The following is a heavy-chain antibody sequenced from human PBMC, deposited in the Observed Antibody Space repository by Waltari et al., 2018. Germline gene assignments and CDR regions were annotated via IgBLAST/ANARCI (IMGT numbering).Heavy chain of an antibody. V-gene: IGHV3-30*18. J-gene: IGHJ4*02. D-gene: IGHD6-19*01. CDR1: GFPFRSYC. CDR2: IWYDGSNK. CDR3: AKDYEYSSGNFDY. Sequence: QVQLVESGGGVVQPGRSLRLSCAASGFPFRSYCMHWVRQAPGKGLEWVAVIWYDGSNKYYADSVKGRFNISRDKSKNTLYLQMNSLRAEDTAMYYCAKDYEYSSGNFDYWGQGTLVTVSS.